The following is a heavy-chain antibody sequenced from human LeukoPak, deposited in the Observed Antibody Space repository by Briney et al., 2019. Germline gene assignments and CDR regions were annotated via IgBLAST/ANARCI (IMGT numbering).Heavy chain of an antibody. Sequence: GGPLRLSCAVSGITLSNYGMSWVRQAPGKGLEWVAGISDSGGRTNYADSVKGRFTISRDNPKNTLYLQMNSLRAEDTAVYFCAKRGVVIRVILVGFHKEAYYFDSWGQGALVTVSS. D-gene: IGHD3-22*01. CDR1: GITLSNYG. V-gene: IGHV3-23*01. CDR2: ISDSGGRT. CDR3: AKRGVVIRVILVGFHKEAYYFDS. J-gene: IGHJ4*02.